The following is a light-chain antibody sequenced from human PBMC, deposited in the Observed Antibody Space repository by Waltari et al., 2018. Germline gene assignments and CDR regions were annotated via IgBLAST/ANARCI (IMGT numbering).Light chain of an antibody. CDR3: CSYAGSSSVV. J-gene: IGLJ2*01. CDR1: SRVVGGFT. CDR2: EGS. Sequence: QSALTHPPPVFGLPGHSFTSPGPGPSRVVGGFTLSPWYQQHPGKAPKLMIYEGSKRPSGVSNRFSGSKSGNTASLTISGLQAEDEADYYCCSYAGSSSVVFGGGTKLTVL. V-gene: IGLV2-23*01.